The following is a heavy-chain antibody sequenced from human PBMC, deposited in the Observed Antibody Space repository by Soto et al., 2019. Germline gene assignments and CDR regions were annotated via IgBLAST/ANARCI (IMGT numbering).Heavy chain of an antibody. V-gene: IGHV2-5*02. CDR3: ARSSGWYFYDY. J-gene: IGHJ4*02. D-gene: IGHD6-19*01. Sequence: QITLKESGPTLVKPTQTLTLTCTFSGFSLSTSGVGVGWIRQPPGKALEWLALIYWDDDKRYSPSLKSRLTITKDTSKNQVARTMTNMDPVDTATYYCARSSGWYFYDYWGQGTLVTVSS. CDR2: IYWDDDK. CDR1: GFSLSTSGVG.